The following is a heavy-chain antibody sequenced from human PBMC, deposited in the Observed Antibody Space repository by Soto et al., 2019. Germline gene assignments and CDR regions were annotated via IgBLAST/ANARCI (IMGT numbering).Heavy chain of an antibody. V-gene: IGHV5-51*01. CDR2: IYPGDSDT. Sequence: GESLKISCKGSGYSFTSYWIGWVRQMPGKGLEWMGIIYPGDSDTRYSPSFQGQVTISADKSISTAYLQWSSLKASDTAMYYCARHGLGYCSGGSCFTHWYFDLWGRGTLVTVSS. D-gene: IGHD2-15*01. CDR3: ARHGLGYCSGGSCFTHWYFDL. J-gene: IGHJ2*01. CDR1: GYSFTSYW.